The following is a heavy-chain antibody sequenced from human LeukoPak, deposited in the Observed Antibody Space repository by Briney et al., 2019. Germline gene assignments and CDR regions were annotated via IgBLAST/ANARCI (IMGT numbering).Heavy chain of an antibody. CDR3: ARDSRLLQITHGEVLRRYFDL. CDR2: ISSSSSYI. Sequence: GGSLRLSCAASGFTFTIYSMNWVRQAPGKGLEWVSSISSSSSYIYYADSVKGRFTISRDNAKNSLYLQMNSLRAEDTAVYYRARDSRLLQITHGEVLRRYFDLWGRGTLVTVSS. V-gene: IGHV3-21*01. CDR1: GFTFTIYS. D-gene: IGHD3-16*01. J-gene: IGHJ2*01.